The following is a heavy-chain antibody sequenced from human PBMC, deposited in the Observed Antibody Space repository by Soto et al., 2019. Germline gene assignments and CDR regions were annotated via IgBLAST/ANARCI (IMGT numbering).Heavy chain of an antibody. D-gene: IGHD2-8*01. J-gene: IGHJ5*02. CDR3: ARSFCRDAVRCNWFDP. CDR2: MNDFGRT. V-gene: IGHV4-59*01. CDR1: GASSSSYY. Sequence: QVQLQESGPGLVKSSETLSLTCTVSGASSSSYYWSWIRQPPGKGLEWIGYMNDFGRTIYNPSLKSRVTISLDTSTNQFSLKVTSVIAADTAVYYCARSFCRDAVRCNWFDPWGQGTLVTVSS.